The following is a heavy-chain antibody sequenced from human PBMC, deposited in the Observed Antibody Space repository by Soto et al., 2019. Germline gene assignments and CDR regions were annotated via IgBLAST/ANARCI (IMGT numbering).Heavy chain of an antibody. D-gene: IGHD3-10*01. CDR3: ARVDPRGVAVVRDY. CDR1: GNTFASHG. V-gene: IGHV1-18*01. CDR2: ISGFNGQT. J-gene: IGHJ4*02. Sequence: QVQLVQSGPEVKKPGASVKVSCKASGNTFASHGFSWVRQAPGQGLEWMGWISGFNGQTNYALKFHGRVTLTTDTSTSTAYMELRSLSSDDTAVFFCARVDPRGVAVVRDYWGQGTQVTVSS.